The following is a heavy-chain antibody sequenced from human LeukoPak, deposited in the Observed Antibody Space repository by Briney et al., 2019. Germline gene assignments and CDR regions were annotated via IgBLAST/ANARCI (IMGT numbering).Heavy chain of an antibody. Sequence: GGSLRLSCAASGFTFNNYAMSWVRQAPGMRLEWVSAISTSGDSTYYRDSVKGRFAISRDNSKNTLFLQMNSLAAEDTAIYFCAKRRQSGIGSLYYFDSWGQGTLVIVSS. CDR3: AKRRQSGIGSLYYFDS. V-gene: IGHV3-23*01. D-gene: IGHD1-14*01. CDR1: GFTFNNYA. J-gene: IGHJ4*02. CDR2: ISTSGDST.